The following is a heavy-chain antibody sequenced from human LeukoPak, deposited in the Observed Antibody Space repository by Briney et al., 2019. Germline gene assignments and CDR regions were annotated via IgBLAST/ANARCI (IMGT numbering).Heavy chain of an antibody. CDR2: ISWNSGSI. CDR3: ARDRKGGDY. D-gene: IGHD3-16*01. J-gene: IGHJ4*02. CDR1: GFTFDDYA. Sequence: GGSLRLSCAASGFTFDDYAMHWVRQAPGKGLEWVSGISWNSGSIGYADSVKGRFTISRDNAKNSLYLQMNSLRVEDTAVYYCARDRKGGDYWGQGTLVTVSS. V-gene: IGHV3-9*01.